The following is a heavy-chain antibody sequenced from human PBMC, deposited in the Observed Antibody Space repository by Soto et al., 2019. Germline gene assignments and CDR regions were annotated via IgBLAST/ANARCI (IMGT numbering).Heavy chain of an antibody. CDR2: IYYSGNI. CDR3: ARQRTVYFARTGDWLDP. Sequence: SETLSLTCTVSGASISSADYFWSWIRQPPGQGLEWIGYIYYSGNIFYNPSLESRVTISVDTSKNQFSLKLTSVTAADTAVYYCARQRTVYFARTGDWLDPWGQGTLVTVSS. CDR1: GASISSADYF. D-gene: IGHD3-9*01. V-gene: IGHV4-30-4*01. J-gene: IGHJ5*02.